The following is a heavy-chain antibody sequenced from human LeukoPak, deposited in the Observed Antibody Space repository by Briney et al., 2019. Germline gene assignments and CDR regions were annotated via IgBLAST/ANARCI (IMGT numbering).Heavy chain of an antibody. V-gene: IGHV4-39*07. CDR1: GGSVSSSSHY. D-gene: IGHD3-22*01. J-gene: IGHJ3*02. CDR3: ARTGYYDSSGYYAFDI. CDR2: ITYIGST. Sequence: PSETLSLTCTVSGGSVSSSSHYCGWIRQPPGKGLEWIGSITYIGSTYYNPSLSSRVTISVDTSKNQFSLKLSSVTAADTAVYYCARTGYYDSSGYYAFDIWGQGTMVTVS.